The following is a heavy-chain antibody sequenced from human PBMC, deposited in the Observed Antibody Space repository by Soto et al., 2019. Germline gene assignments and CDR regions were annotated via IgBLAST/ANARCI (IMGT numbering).Heavy chain of an antibody. CDR2: INHSGST. Sequence: PSETLSLTCAVYGGSFSDYYWSWIRQPPGKGLEWIGEINHSGSTNYNPSLKSRITISVDTSKNQFSLKLSSVTAADTAVYYCARRGDYYDSRGDALDIWGQGTMVTV. V-gene: IGHV4-34*01. CDR3: ARRGDYYDSRGDALDI. CDR1: GGSFSDYY. D-gene: IGHD3-22*01. J-gene: IGHJ3*02.